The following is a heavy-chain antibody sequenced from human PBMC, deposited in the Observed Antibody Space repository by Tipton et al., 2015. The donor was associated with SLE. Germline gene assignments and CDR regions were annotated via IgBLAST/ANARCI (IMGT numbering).Heavy chain of an antibody. Sequence: TLSLTCAVYGGSFSGYYWSWIRQPPGKGLEWIGEINHSGSTNYNPSLKSRVTISVDTSKNQFSLKLSSMTAADTAVYYCAREVVTGNGRHFGPWGQGTLVTVSS. D-gene: IGHD3-22*01. CDR2: INHSGST. V-gene: IGHV4-34*01. J-gene: IGHJ5*02. CDR3: AREVVTGNGRHFGP. CDR1: GGSFSGYY.